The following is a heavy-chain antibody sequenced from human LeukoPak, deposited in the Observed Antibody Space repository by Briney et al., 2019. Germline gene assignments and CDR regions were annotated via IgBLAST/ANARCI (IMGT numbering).Heavy chain of an antibody. CDR1: GFTVSSNY. CDR3: ARGHGEHNWFDP. D-gene: IGHD4-17*01. V-gene: IGHV3-66*02. Sequence: GGSLRLSCAASGFTVSSNYMSWVRQAPGKGLEWVSVIYSGGSTYYADSVKGRFTISRDNSKNTLYPQMNSLRAEDTAVYYCARGHGEHNWFDPWGQGTLVTVSS. J-gene: IGHJ5*02. CDR2: IYSGGST.